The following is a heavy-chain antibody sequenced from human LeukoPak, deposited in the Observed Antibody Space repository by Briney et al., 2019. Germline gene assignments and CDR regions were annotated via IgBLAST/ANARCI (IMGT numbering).Heavy chain of an antibody. V-gene: IGHV3-7*03. D-gene: IGHD5-18*01. CDR3: ARGYTAGIY. CDR1: GFTFSSYS. Sequence: PGGSLRLSCAASGFTFSSYSMNWVRQAPGKGLEWVANIKQDGSEKYYVDSVKGRFTISRDNAKNSLYLQMNSLRAEDTAVYYCARGYTAGIYWGQGTLVTVSS. J-gene: IGHJ4*02. CDR2: IKQDGSEK.